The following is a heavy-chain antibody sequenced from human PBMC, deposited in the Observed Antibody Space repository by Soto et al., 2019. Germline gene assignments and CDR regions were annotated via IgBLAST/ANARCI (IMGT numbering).Heavy chain of an antibody. J-gene: IGHJ4*02. Sequence: SVHVSYKASGGTFSSYAISWVRQPPGQGLEWMGGIIPIFGTANYAQKFQGRVTITADKSTSTAYMELSSLRSEDTAVYYCSSRPRCSSGWYGGVDYWGQGTLGTVAS. CDR3: SSRPRCSSGWYGGVDY. D-gene: IGHD6-19*01. CDR2: IIPIFGTA. V-gene: IGHV1-69*06. CDR1: GGTFSSYA.